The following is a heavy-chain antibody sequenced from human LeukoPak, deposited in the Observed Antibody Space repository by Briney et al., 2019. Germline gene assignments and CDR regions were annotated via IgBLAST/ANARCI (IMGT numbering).Heavy chain of an antibody. CDR1: GFTFSSYS. D-gene: IGHD3-22*01. J-gene: IGHJ4*02. CDR3: ARVHDSSGYYFG. V-gene: IGHV3-21*01. CDR2: ISSSSYI. Sequence: GGSLRLSCAASGFTFSSYSMNWVRQAPGKGLEWVSSISSSSYIYYADSVKGRFTISRDNAKNSLYLQMNSLRAEDTAVYYCARVHDSSGYYFGRGQGTLVTVSS.